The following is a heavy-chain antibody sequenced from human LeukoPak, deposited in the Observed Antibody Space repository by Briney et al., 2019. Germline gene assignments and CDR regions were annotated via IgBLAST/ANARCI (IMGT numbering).Heavy chain of an antibody. CDR2: IYYSGST. V-gene: IGHV4-39*02. Sequence: SETLSLTCTVSGGSISSSSYYWGWIRQPPGKGLEWIGSIYYSGSTYYNPSLKSRVTISVDTSENQFSLKLSSVTAADTAVYYCARERITVTSQGMDVWGQGTTVTVSS. J-gene: IGHJ6*02. CDR1: GGSISSSSYY. CDR3: ARERITVTSQGMDV. D-gene: IGHD4-11*01.